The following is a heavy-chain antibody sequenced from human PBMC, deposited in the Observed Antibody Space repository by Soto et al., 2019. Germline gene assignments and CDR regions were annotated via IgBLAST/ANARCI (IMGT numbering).Heavy chain of an antibody. CDR3: ARVPGP. CDR2: IYHSGST. J-gene: IGHJ5*02. CDR1: GGSISSGGYS. V-gene: IGHV4-30-2*01. Sequence: QLQLQESGSGLVKPSQTLSLTCAVSGGSISSGGYSWIWIRQTPGKGLEWMGYIYHSGSTYYNPSIKTRVPIAVDGSTKQFSLKLSSVTAADTAVYYCARVPGPWGQGTLVTVSS.